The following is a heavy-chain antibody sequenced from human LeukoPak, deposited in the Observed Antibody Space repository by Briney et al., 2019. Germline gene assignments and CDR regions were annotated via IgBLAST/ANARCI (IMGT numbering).Heavy chain of an antibody. CDR3: AKDYSGYPYYFDY. CDR2: ISSHNTHI. Sequence: PGGSLRLSCAGSGFVFSTYTMNWIRQTPGKGLEWVSSISSHNTHIYYADSVKGRFTISRDNSKNTLYLQMNSLRADDTAIYYCAKDYSGYPYYFDYWGQGTLVTVSS. V-gene: IGHV3-21*04. D-gene: IGHD5-12*01. CDR1: GFVFSTYT. J-gene: IGHJ4*02.